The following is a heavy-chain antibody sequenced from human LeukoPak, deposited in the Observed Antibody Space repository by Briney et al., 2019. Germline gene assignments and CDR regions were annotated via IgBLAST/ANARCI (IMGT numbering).Heavy chain of an antibody. CDR1: GGTFSSYA. CDR2: IIPIFGTA. Sequence: GSSVKVSCKASGGTFSSYAISWVRQAPGQGLEWMGWIIPIFGTANYAQKFQGRVTITTDESTSTAYMELSGLRSEDTAVYYCARDRNIVGATTFWFDPWGQGTLVTVSS. V-gene: IGHV1-69*05. J-gene: IGHJ5*02. D-gene: IGHD1-26*01. CDR3: ARDRNIVGATTFWFDP.